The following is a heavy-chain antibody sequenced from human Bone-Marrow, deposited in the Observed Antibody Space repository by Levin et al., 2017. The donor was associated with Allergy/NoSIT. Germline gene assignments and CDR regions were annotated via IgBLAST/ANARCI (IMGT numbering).Heavy chain of an antibody. V-gene: IGHV3-23*01. Sequence: LSLTCAASGFTFSSYAMSWVRQAPGKGLDWVSAISGSGTSTYYADSVKGRFTISRDNSMTTLYLQMSSLRAEDTAVYYCAKGAGWVAGAVALIWGQGTLVTVSS. D-gene: IGHD6-19*01. CDR1: GFTFSSYA. CDR2: ISGSGTST. CDR3: AKGAGWVAGAVALI. J-gene: IGHJ4*02.